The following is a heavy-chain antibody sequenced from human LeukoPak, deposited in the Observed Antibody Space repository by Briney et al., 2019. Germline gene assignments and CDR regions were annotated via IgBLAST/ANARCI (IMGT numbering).Heavy chain of an antibody. D-gene: IGHD6-13*01. V-gene: IGHV3-23*01. CDR2: ISSSGGSA. CDR3: AKGRGVHSSSWYGGEYYYYYMDV. Sequence: GGSLRLSCAASGFTFSSYEMNWVRQAPGKGLEWVSAISSSGGSAYYADSVKGRFTISRDNSKKTLYLQMNRLSAEDTVVYYCAKGRGVHSSSWYGGEYYYYYMDVWGKGTTVTVSS. J-gene: IGHJ6*03. CDR1: GFTFSSYE.